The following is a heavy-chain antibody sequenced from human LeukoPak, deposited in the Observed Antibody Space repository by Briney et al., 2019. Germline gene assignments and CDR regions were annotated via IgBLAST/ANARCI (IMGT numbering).Heavy chain of an antibody. CDR2: ISSSFETI. CDR1: GFTLSSYA. Sequence: GGSLRLSCAVSGFTLSSYAMSWVRQAPGKELEWVSYISSSFETIYYADSVKGRFTISRDNAKNSLYLQMNSLRGEDTAVYYCARDNLTPYWYFDLWGRGTLVSVSS. CDR3: ARDNLTPYWYFDL. D-gene: IGHD4-23*01. V-gene: IGHV3-48*01. J-gene: IGHJ2*01.